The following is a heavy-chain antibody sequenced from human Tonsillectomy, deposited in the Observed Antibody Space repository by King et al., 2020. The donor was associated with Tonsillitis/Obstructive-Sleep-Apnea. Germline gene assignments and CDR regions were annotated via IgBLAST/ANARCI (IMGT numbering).Heavy chain of an antibody. CDR1: GFTVSGNY. J-gene: IGHJ4*02. CDR3: ARVFDYGTKPGIAQD. CDR2: IYRGGTS. V-gene: IGHV3-53*01. D-gene: IGHD6-13*01. Sequence: VQLVESGGGLIQPGKSLRLSCAASGFTVSGNYMSWVRQAPGKGLEWVSLIYRGGTSSYADSVKGRFTISRDNSKNKVYLQMNSRRAEDTAVYFCARVFDYGTKPGIAQDWGQGTLVTVSS.